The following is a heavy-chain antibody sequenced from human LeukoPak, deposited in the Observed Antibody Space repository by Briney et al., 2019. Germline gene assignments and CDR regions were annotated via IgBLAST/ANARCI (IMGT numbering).Heavy chain of an antibody. CDR1: GYTFTSYG. V-gene: IGHV1-18*01. Sequence: ASVNVSCKASGYTFTSYGISWVRQAPGQGLEWMGWISAYNGNTNYAQKLQGRVTMTTDTSTSTAYMELRSLRSDDTAVYYCAREVVVGVGTTTIAYWGQGTLVTVSS. D-gene: IGHD1-26*01. CDR2: ISAYNGNT. CDR3: AREVVVGVGTTTIAY. J-gene: IGHJ4*02.